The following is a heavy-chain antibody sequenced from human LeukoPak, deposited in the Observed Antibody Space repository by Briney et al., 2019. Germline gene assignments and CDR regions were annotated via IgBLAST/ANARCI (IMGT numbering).Heavy chain of an antibody. CDR1: GFTVSSNY. CDR3: ARGYNYGTF. V-gene: IGHV3-7*04. J-gene: IGHJ4*02. CDR2: IKQDGSEK. D-gene: IGHD5-18*01. Sequence: PGGSLRLSCAASGFTVSSNYMSWVRQAPGKGLEWVANIKQDGSEKYYVDSVKGRFTISRDNAENSLYLQMNSLRAEDTAVYYCARGYNYGTFWGQGTLVTVSS.